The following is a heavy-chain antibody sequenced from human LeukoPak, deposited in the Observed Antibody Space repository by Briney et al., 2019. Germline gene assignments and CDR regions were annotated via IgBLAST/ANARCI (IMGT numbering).Heavy chain of an antibody. V-gene: IGHV1-69*04. J-gene: IGHJ6*02. CDR2: IIPILGIA. Sequence: SVKVSCKASGGTFSSYAISWVRQAPGQGLEWMGRIIPILGIANYAQKFQGRVTITADKSTSTAYMELSSLRSEDTAVYYCARPERGVITDPLYGMDVWGQGTTVTVSS. CDR3: ARPERGVITDPLYGMDV. CDR1: GGTFSSYA. D-gene: IGHD3-10*01.